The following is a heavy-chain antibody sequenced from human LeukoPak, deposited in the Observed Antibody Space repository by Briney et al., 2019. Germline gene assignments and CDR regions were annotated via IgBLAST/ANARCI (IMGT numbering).Heavy chain of an antibody. J-gene: IGHJ6*03. CDR2: IIPIFGTA. D-gene: IGHD3-10*01. Sequence: ASVKVSCKASGGTFSSYAISWVRQAPGQGLEWMGGIIPIFGTANYAQKFQGRVTITADESTSTAYMELSSLRSEDTAVYYCAKIAAMFRGGYQFYYMEVWGKGTTVTISS. CDR1: GGTFSSYA. CDR3: AKIAAMFRGGYQFYYMEV. V-gene: IGHV1-69*13.